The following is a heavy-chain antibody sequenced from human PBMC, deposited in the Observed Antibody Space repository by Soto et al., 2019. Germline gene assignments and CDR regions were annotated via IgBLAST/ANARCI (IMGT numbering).Heavy chain of an antibody. Sequence: QVQLVQSGAEVKKPGASVKVSCKASGYTFTSYGISWVRQAPGQGLEWMGWISAYNGNTNYAQKLQGRVTMTTDTSTSTANMALTSLRADDTAVYYCASVFRMTMVRGELSEYWAQGTLVTVAS. CDR3: ASVFRMTMVRGELSEY. CDR2: ISAYNGNT. CDR1: GYTFTSYG. D-gene: IGHD3-10*01. V-gene: IGHV1-18*01. J-gene: IGHJ4*02.